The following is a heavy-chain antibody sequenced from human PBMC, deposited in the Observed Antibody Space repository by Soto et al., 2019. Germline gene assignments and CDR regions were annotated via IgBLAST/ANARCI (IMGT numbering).Heavy chain of an antibody. CDR1: GFTFSSYS. D-gene: IGHD3-3*01. V-gene: IGHV3-21*01. CDR2: ISSSSSYI. Sequence: GGSLRLSCAASGFTFSSYSMNWVRQAPGKGLEWVSSISSSSSYIYYADSVKGRFTISRDNAKNSLYLQMNSLRAEDTAVYYCARRGSDFWSGYFYMDYYYYGMDVWGQGTTVTVSS. J-gene: IGHJ6*02. CDR3: ARRGSDFWSGYFYMDYYYYGMDV.